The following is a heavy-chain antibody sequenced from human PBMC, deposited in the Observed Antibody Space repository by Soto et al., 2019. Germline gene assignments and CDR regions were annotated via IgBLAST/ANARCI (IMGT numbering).Heavy chain of an antibody. V-gene: IGHV3-74*01. CDR1: GFTFSSYC. Sequence: GGSLRLSCAASGFTFSSYCMNWVRQAPGKGLEWVSRINSDGSSINYADSVKGRFTISRDNAKNTLYLQMNSLRAEDTAVYYCARGRGQYQLLGWFDPWGQGTLVTVSS. J-gene: IGHJ5*02. CDR2: INSDGSSI. CDR3: ARGRGQYQLLGWFDP. D-gene: IGHD2-2*01.